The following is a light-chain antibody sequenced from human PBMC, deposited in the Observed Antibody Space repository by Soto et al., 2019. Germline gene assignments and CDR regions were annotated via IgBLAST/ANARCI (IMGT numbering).Light chain of an antibody. V-gene: IGKV3-20*01. J-gene: IGKJ4*01. CDR2: GAS. CDR3: QQYGSSPPLP. Sequence: EIVLTQSPGTLSLSPGERATLSCRASQSVSSSYLAWYQQKPGQAPRLLIYGASSRATGIPDRFSGSGSGKDFTLTISRLEPEDFAVYYCQQYGSSPPLPFGGGTKGEIK. CDR1: QSVSSSY.